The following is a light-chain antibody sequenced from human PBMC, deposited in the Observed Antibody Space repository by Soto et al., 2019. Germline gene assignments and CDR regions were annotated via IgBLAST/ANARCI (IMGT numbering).Light chain of an antibody. V-gene: IGKV1-9*01. CDR1: QGVRSY. CDR2: GAS. Sequence: IPLTQSPSSLSASVGDRDTITCRASQGVRSYLAWFQQRPGKAPKLLIFGASTLQNGVPARFSGGGFGTEFTLTITSLQPEDFATYYCHQVYTYPRTFGQGTKVDI. J-gene: IGKJ1*01. CDR3: HQVYTYPRT.